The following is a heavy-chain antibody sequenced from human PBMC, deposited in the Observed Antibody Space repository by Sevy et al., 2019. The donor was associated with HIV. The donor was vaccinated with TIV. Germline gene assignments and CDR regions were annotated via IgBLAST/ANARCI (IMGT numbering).Heavy chain of an antibody. Sequence: GGSLRLSCAASGFSFSDAWLSRVRQVPRKGLEWVGRVRSKRDGGTAEYAAPVKGRFTIARDDSKNTMYVQMNNLKNEDTGIYYCTTEGADWGQGTLVTVSS. CDR2: VRSKRDGGTA. CDR1: GFSFSDAW. V-gene: IGHV3-15*01. CDR3: TTEGAD. J-gene: IGHJ1*01.